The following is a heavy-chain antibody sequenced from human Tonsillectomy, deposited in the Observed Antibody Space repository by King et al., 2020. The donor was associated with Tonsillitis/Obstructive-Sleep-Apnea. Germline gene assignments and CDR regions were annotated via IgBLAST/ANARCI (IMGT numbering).Heavy chain of an antibody. CDR3: ASEHHHDIAVAGRNWFDP. Sequence: QLVQSGAEVKKPGASVKVSCKASGYTFSSYYMHWVRQAPGQGLEWMGIINPSGGSTSYAQKFKGRVTMTRDTSTSTVYMELSSLRSEDTAVYYCASEHHHDIAVAGRNWFDPWGQGTLVTVSS. CDR1: GYTFSSYY. V-gene: IGHV1-46*01. J-gene: IGHJ5*02. CDR2: INPSGGST. D-gene: IGHD6-19*01.